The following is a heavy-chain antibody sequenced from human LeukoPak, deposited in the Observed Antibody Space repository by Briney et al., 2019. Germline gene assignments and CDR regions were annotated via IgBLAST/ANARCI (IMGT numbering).Heavy chain of an antibody. CDR2: ISSTGSTI. D-gene: IGHD2-15*01. CDR3: ASNIVVVVAAIDY. J-gene: IGHJ4*02. CDR1: GFSFSSYE. Sequence: GGSLRLSCAASGFSFSSYELSWVRQAPGKGLEWISYISSTGSTIYYADSVKGRFTISRDNAKNSLYLQMNSLRAEDTAVYYCASNIVVVVAAIDYWGQGTLVTVSS. V-gene: IGHV3-48*03.